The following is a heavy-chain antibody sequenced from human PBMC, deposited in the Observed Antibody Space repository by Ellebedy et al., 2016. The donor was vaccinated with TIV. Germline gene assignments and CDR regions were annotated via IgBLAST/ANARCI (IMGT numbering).Heavy chain of an antibody. Sequence: SETLSLXCAVSGGAISGSNWWAWLRQSPWKGLEWIGEIYHNGATHFNPSFKSRVSMSVDNLKNQFSLNLASVTAADTAVYYCARASRGFSYIRGGLAVWGQGTTVSVSS. D-gene: IGHD5-18*01. CDR1: GGAISGSNW. J-gene: IGHJ6*02. CDR3: ARASRGFSYIRGGLAV. V-gene: IGHV4-4*02. CDR2: IYHNGAT.